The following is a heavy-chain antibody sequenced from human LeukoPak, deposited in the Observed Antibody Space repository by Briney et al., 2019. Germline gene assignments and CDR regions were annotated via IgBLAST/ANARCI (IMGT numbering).Heavy chain of an antibody. V-gene: IGHV1-2*04. CDR3: ARAYCSGGSCLAGGRNFDY. CDR2: INPNSGGT. J-gene: IGHJ4*02. CDR1: GYTFTGYY. Sequence: ASVKVSCKASGYTFTGYYMHWVRQAPGQGLEWMGWINPNSGGTNYAQKFQGWVTMTRDTSISTPYMELSRLRSDDTAVYYCARAYCSGGSCLAGGRNFDYWGQGTLVTVSS. D-gene: IGHD2-15*01.